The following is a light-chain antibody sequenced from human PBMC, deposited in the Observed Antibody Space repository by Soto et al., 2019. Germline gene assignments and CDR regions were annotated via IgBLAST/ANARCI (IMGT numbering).Light chain of an antibody. V-gene: IGLV4-69*01. CDR3: QTWGTGLRV. CDR2: VNSDGSH. J-gene: IGLJ1*01. Sequence: QPVLTQSPSASASLGASVKLTCTLSSGHSNYAIAWHQQQPEKGPRYLMKVNSDGSHRKGDGIPDRFSGSSSGAQRYLTISSLQSEDEADYYCQTWGTGLRVFGTGTTVTVL. CDR1: SGHSNYA.